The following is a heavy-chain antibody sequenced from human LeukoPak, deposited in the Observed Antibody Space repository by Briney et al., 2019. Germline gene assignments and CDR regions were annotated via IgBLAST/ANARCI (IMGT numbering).Heavy chain of an antibody. Sequence: GGSLRLSCAASAFTFSSYAMSWVRQAPGKGLEWVSAISGSGGSKYYADSVKGRFTISRDNSKHTLYLQMNSLRAEDTAVYYCAKTAYYDSFDYWGQGTLVTVSS. D-gene: IGHD3-3*01. CDR2: ISGSGGSK. CDR3: AKTAYYDSFDY. CDR1: AFTFSSYA. V-gene: IGHV3-23*01. J-gene: IGHJ4*02.